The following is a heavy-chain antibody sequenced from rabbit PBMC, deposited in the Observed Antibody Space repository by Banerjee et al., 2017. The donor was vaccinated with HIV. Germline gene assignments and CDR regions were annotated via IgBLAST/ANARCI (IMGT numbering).Heavy chain of an antibody. Sequence: QSLEESGGDLVKPGGTLTLTCKASGIDFSSSYYMCWVRQAPGKGLEWIACIYAGSSGSTYYASWAKGRFTISKTSSTTVTLQMTSLTAADTATYFCARDGTGYAGYGYATRNLWGPGTLVTVS. CDR3: ARDGTGYAGYGYATRNL. J-gene: IGHJ4*01. V-gene: IGHV1S40*01. D-gene: IGHD6-1*01. CDR2: IYAGSSGST. CDR1: GIDFSSSYY.